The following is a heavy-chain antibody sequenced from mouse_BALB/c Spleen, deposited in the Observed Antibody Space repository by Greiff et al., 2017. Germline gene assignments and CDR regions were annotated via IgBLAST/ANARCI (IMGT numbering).Heavy chain of an antibody. CDR2: IYPGDGDT. CDR1: GYTFTSYW. V-gene: IGHV1-87*01. Sequence: VQLQESGAELARPGASVKLSCKASGYTFTSYWMQWVKQRPGQGLEWIGAIYPGDGDTSYNQKFKGKATLTVDKSSSTAYMQLKSLTSEDSAVYYCAREGYGKTLAYWGQGTLVTVSA. J-gene: IGHJ3*01. CDR3: AREGYGKTLAY. D-gene: IGHD2-10*02.